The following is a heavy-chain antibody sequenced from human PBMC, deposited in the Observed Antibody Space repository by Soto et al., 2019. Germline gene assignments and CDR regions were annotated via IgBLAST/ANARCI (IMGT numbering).Heavy chain of an antibody. CDR1: GGTFSSYA. D-gene: IGHD3-3*01. J-gene: IGHJ4*02. CDR2: ISAYNGNT. V-gene: IGHV1-18*01. CDR3: ARDISIRGYITIFGVVPFDY. Sequence: QVQLVQSGAEVKKPGSSVKVSCKASGGTFSSYAISWVRQAPGQGLEWMGWISAYNGNTNYAQKLQGRVTMTTDTSTSTAYMELRSLRSDDTAVYYCARDISIRGYITIFGVVPFDYWGQGTLVTVSS.